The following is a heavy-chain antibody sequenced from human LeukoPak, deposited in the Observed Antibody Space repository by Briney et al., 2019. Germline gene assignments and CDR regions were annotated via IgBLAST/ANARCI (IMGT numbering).Heavy chain of an antibody. CDR3: ARVKGGVSA. J-gene: IGHJ5*02. CDR2: IYYSGST. Sequence: PSETLSLTCTVSGSSISSYYWSWIRQPPGKGLEWIGYIYYSGSTNYNPSLKSRVTISVDTSKNQFSLKLSSVTAADTAVYYCARVKGGVSAWGQGTLVTVSS. V-gene: IGHV4-59*01. CDR1: GSSISSYY.